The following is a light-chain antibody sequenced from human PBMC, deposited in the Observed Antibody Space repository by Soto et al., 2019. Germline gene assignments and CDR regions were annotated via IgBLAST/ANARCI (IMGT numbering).Light chain of an antibody. J-gene: IGKJ4*02. CDR2: CEY. CDR1: QNVNSN. Sequence: EVVRTQSPATVSVYPGERSTLSCSAIQNVNSNLAWWQQKTAENPRMLMYCEYSRATGVAARFSGSGCGTELTLTINSLQSEDFVVYYCQQYNSWHPLTFGGGTKVDIK. CDR3: QQYNSWHPLT. V-gene: IGKV3-15*01.